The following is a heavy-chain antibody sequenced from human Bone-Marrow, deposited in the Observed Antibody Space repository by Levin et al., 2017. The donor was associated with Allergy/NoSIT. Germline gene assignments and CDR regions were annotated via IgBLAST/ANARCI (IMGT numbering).Heavy chain of an antibody. CDR3: ARGRWVEAYNMDV. CDR2: ISNNTI. V-gene: IGHV3-48*01. D-gene: IGHD5-24*01. Sequence: GESLKISCAASGFTFRPYAMNWVRQAPGKGLEWVSFISNNTIYYADSVKGRFTISRDNARNSVSLQMNSLRAEDTAVYYCARGRWVEAYNMDVWGQGTTVTVSS. J-gene: IGHJ6*02. CDR1: GFTFRPYA.